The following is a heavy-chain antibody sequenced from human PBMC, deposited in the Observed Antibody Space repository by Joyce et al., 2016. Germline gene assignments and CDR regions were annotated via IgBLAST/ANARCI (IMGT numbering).Heavy chain of an antibody. CDR3: ARGLVVTGTRVRGYNYGYSS. Sequence: QVQLQQWGGGLLKPSETLSLTCAVYGGSFSGYYWGWFRKPPGKGLEWIGEVNHSGSTSCDESLKSRVTISVDTSKNQLSLNLTSVTAADTAVYFCARGLVVTGTRVRGYNYGYSSWGQGTLVTVSS. J-gene: IGHJ5*02. CDR2: VNHSGST. D-gene: IGHD5-18*01. V-gene: IGHV4-34*02. CDR1: GGSFSGYY.